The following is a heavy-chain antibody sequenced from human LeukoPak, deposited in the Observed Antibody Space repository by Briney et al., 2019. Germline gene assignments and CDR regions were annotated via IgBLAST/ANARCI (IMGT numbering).Heavy chain of an antibody. CDR2: INWNGGST. CDR1: GLTFDDYG. J-gene: IGHJ6*03. V-gene: IGHV3-20*04. CDR3: AREVSQQWLPYYYYMDV. Sequence: GGSLRLSCAASGLTFDDYGMSWVRQAPGKGLEGVSGINWNGGSTGYADSVKGRFTTSRDNAKNSLYLQMNSLRAEDTALYYCAREVSQQWLPYYYYMDVWGKGTTVTVSS. D-gene: IGHD6-19*01.